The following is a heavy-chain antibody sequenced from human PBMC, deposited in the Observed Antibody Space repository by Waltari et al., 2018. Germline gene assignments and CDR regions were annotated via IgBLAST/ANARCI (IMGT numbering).Heavy chain of an antibody. D-gene: IGHD1-1*01. J-gene: IGHJ5*02. V-gene: IGHV1-69-2*01. Sequence: EVQLVQSGAEVKKPGATVKISCKASGYTFTDYYMPWVQQAPGKGLEWMGRVDPEDGETIYAEEIRCRITITADTSTATADMELRSQRAEDTAVYSWATLEVRTDGFDPWGQGTLVTVSS. CDR3: ATLEVRTDGFDP. CDR2: VDPEDGET. CDR1: GYTFTDYY.